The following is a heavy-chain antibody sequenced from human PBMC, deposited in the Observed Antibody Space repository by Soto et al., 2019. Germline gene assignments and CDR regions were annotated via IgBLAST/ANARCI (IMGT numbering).Heavy chain of an antibody. CDR2: IYYSGST. D-gene: IGHD3-3*01. Sequence: QVQLQESGPGLVKPSETLSLTCTVSGGSISSYYWSWIRQPPGKGLEWLGYIYYSGSTNYNPSLNSRVTISVDTSKNQCSLKLSSVTAADTAVYYCARGMSYYDFWSGYFGNWFDPWGQGTLVTVSS. V-gene: IGHV4-59*01. J-gene: IGHJ5*02. CDR3: ARGMSYYDFWSGYFGNWFDP. CDR1: GGSISSYY.